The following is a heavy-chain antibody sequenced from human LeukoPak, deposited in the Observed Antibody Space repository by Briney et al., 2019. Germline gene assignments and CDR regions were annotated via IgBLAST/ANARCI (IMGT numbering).Heavy chain of an antibody. CDR1: GFSFSSYW. CDR3: ARDGVLTYYDFWSGYYNY. Sequence: GGSLRLSCVASGFSFSSYWMSWVRQAPGKGLEWVANIKQDGSEKYYVDSVKGRFTISRDNAKNSLYLQMNSLRAEDTAVYYCARDGVLTYYDFWSGYYNYWGQGTLVTVSS. J-gene: IGHJ4*02. V-gene: IGHV3-7*01. D-gene: IGHD3-3*01. CDR2: IKQDGSEK.